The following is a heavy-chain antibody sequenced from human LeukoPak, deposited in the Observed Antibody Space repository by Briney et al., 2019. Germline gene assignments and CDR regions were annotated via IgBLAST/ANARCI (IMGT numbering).Heavy chain of an antibody. CDR2: INHSGST. J-gene: IGHJ3*02. CDR1: GGSFSGYY. Sequence: SETLSLTCAVYGGSFSGYYWSWIRQPPGKGLEWIGEINHSGSTNYNPSLKSRVTISVDTSKNQFSLKLSSVTAADTAVYYCARVVVGALDAFDIWGQGTMVTVSS. CDR3: ARVVVGALDAFDI. D-gene: IGHD1-26*01. V-gene: IGHV4-34*01.